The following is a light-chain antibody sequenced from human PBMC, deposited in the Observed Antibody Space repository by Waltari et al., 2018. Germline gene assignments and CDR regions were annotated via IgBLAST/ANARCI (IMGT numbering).Light chain of an antibody. CDR3: QKYVSLPAT. V-gene: IGKV3-20*01. Sequence: EIVSTQSPGTLSLSPGERATLSCRASQSVGRSLAWYQQKPGQAPRLVIYDASSRATGIPDRFSGSGSGTDFSLTIRRLEPEDFAVYYCQKYVSLPATFGQGTKVEIK. J-gene: IGKJ1*01. CDR1: QSVGRS. CDR2: DAS.